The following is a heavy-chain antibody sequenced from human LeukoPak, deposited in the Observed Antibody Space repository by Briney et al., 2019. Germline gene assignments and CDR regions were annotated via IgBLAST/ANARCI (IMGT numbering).Heavy chain of an antibody. J-gene: IGHJ4*02. V-gene: IGHV1-69*02. CDR1: GYSFTGYY. CDR2: IIPILGIA. Sequence: ASVKVSCKASGYSFTGYYMHWVRQAPGQGLEWMGRIIPILGIANYAQKFQGRVTITADKSTSTAYMELSSLRPEDTAVYYCARHYYDSSGYYGGGYWGQGTLVTVSS. CDR3: ARHYYDSSGYYGGGY. D-gene: IGHD3-22*01.